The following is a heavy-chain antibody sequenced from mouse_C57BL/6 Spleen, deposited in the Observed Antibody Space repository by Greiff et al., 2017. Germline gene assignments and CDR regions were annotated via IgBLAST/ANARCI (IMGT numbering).Heavy chain of an antibody. V-gene: IGHV5-4*01. CDR3: ARRSSSPAGFAY. Sequence: EVQRVESGGGLVKPGGSLKLSCAASGFTFSSYAMSWVRQTPEKRLEWVATISDGGSYTNYPDNVKGRFPISRDNAKNNLYLQMSHLKSEDTAMYYCARRSSSPAGFAYWGQGTLVTVSA. D-gene: IGHD1-1*01. CDR2: ISDGGSYT. J-gene: IGHJ3*01. CDR1: GFTFSSYA.